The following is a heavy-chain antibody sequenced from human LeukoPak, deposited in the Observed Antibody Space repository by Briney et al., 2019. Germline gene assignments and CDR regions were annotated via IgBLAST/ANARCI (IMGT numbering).Heavy chain of an antibody. CDR2: TYPGDSDT. Sequence: GESLKISCKASGYSFTNYWIGWVRQVPGKGLEWMGITYPGDSDTKYSPSFQGQVTISADKSINTAYLQWSSLRASDTAMYYCARQGTIVAGTLGTTFDYWGQGTLLTVSS. CDR1: GYSFTNYW. J-gene: IGHJ4*02. CDR3: ARQGTIVAGTLGTTFDY. V-gene: IGHV5-51*01. D-gene: IGHD5-12*01.